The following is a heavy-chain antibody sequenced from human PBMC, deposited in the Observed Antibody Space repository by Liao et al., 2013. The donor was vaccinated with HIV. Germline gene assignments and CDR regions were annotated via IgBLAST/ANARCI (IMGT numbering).Heavy chain of an antibody. V-gene: IGHV4-4*07. Sequence: QVQLQESGPGLVKPSETLSVTCTLSGDSINENNWNWIRQSAGKGLEWIGRIDSTGSANYYFSFRSRVTMFVDTSKNQFSLRLRSVTAADTAVYYCARDTYDIFGHLYLFDSWGPEPWSSSP. J-gene: IGHJ4*01. D-gene: IGHD3-9*01. CDR1: GDSINENN. CDR3: ARDTYDIFGHLYLFDS. CDR2: IDSTGSA.